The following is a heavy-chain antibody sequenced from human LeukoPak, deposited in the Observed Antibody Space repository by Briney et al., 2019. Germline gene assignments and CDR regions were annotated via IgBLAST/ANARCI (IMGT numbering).Heavy chain of an antibody. V-gene: IGHV3-9*01. Sequence: GGSLRLSCAASGFTFDDYAMHWVRQAPGKGLEWVSGISWNSGSIGYADSVKGRFTISRDNAKNSLYLQMNSLRAEDTALYYCAKDWRPLAAAVTYYFDYWGQGTLVTVSS. CDR3: AKDWRPLAAAVTYYFDY. J-gene: IGHJ4*02. CDR2: ISWNSGSI. CDR1: GFTFDDYA. D-gene: IGHD6-13*01.